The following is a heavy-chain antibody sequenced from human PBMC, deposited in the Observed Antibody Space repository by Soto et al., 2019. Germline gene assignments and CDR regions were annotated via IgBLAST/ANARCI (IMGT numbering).Heavy chain of an antibody. J-gene: IGHJ6*03. CDR2: ISGSGGST. Sequence: EVQLLESGGGLVQPGGSLRLSCAASGFTFSSYAMSWVRQAPGKGLEWVSAISGSGGSTYYADSVKGRFTISRDNSKNTLYLQMNSLRAEDTAVYYYGNRLYDFWSAPSDGYMDVWGKGTTVTVSS. D-gene: IGHD3-3*01. CDR1: GFTFSSYA. V-gene: IGHV3-23*01. CDR3: GNRLYDFWSAPSDGYMDV.